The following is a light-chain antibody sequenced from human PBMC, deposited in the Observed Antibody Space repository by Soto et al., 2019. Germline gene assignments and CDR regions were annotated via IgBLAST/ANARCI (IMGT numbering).Light chain of an antibody. CDR2: GAS. V-gene: IGKV3-20*01. CDR3: QQYESLPFT. J-gene: IGKJ3*01. Sequence: EIVFTQSPGTLALSPGERATLSCRASQSVSSSYLAWYQQKPGQAPRLLIYGASSRATGIPDRFSGSGSGADFTLSISRLEPEDFAVYYCQQYESLPFTFGPGTKVDIK. CDR1: QSVSSSY.